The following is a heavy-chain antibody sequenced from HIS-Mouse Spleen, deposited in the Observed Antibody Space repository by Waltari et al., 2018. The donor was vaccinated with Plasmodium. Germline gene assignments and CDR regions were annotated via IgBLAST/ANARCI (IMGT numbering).Heavy chain of an antibody. Sequence: QVQLVQSGAEVKKPGASVKVSCKASGYTFTSYGISWVRQAHGQGLEGRGRNSAYNGKTNKAQKLQSRVTMTTDTATSTAYMELRSLRSDDAAVYYCARSLGDDYWGQGTLVTVSS. J-gene: IGHJ4*02. CDR3: ARSLGDDY. D-gene: IGHD3-16*01. V-gene: IGHV1-18*01. CDR1: GYTFTSYG. CDR2: NSAYNGKT.